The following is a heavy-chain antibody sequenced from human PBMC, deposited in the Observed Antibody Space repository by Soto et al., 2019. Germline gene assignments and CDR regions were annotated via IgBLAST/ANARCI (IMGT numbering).Heavy chain of an antibody. CDR1: GFTFSGYG. CDR2: ISYDGSNK. D-gene: IGHD6-13*01. CDR3: AKDFGAAAGSY. V-gene: IGHV3-30*18. Sequence: GGSLRLSCAASGFTFSGYGMHWVRQAPGKGLEWVAVISYDGSNKYYADSVKGRFTISRDNSKNTLYLQMNSLRAEDTAVYYCAKDFGAAAGSYWGQGTLVTVSS. J-gene: IGHJ4*02.